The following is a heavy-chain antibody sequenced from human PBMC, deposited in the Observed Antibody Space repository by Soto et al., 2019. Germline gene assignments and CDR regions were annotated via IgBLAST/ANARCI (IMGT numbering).Heavy chain of an antibody. CDR1: VFTFDDYA. J-gene: IGHJ6*02. D-gene: IGHD3-16*01. CDR2: ISWNSGSI. V-gene: IGHV3-9*01. CDR3: AKDRGGYYYGMDV. Sequence: LRLSCAASVFTFDDYAMHWVRQAPGKGLEWVSGISWNSGSIGYADSVKGRFTISRDNAKNSLYLQMNSLRAEDTALYYCAKDRGGYYYGMDVWGQGTTVTVSS.